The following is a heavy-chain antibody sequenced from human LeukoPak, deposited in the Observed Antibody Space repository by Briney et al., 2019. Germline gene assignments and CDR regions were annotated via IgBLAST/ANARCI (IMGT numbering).Heavy chain of an antibody. Sequence: PSETLSLTCTVSGGSISSYYWSWIRQPPGKGLEWIGYIYYSGSTNYNPSLKSRVTISVDTSKNQFSLKLSSVPAADTAVYYCARDPSSTGPFDYWGQGTLVTVSS. V-gene: IGHV4-59*01. CDR2: IYYSGST. D-gene: IGHD1-14*01. J-gene: IGHJ4*02. CDR1: GGSISSYY. CDR3: ARDPSSTGPFDY.